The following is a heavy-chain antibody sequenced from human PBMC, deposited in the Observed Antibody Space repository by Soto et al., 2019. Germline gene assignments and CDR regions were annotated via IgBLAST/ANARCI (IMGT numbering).Heavy chain of an antibody. CDR3: ARFDYSSYIMDV. CDR2: TYYRGTT. Sequence: QVQLQESGPGLVKASETLSLTCTVSGGSFSSFPWSWIRQPPGKGLEWIGYTYYRGTTYYNPSLNSRVTISVDTSKNQFSLYLTSVTAADTAVYYCARFDYSSYIMDVWGQGTTVTVSS. J-gene: IGHJ6*02. CDR1: GGSFSSFP. D-gene: IGHD4-4*01. V-gene: IGHV4-59*01.